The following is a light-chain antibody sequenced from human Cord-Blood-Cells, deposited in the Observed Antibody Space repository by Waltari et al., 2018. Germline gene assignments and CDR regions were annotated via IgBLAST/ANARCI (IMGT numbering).Light chain of an antibody. CDR2: AAS. J-gene: IGKJ2*03. Sequence: SSLSASVGDRVTITCRASQSISSYLNWYQQKPGKAPKLLIYAASSLQSGVPSRFSGSGSGTDFTLTISSLQPEDFATYYCQQSYSTPRSFGQGTKLEIK. CDR1: QSISSY. V-gene: IGKV1-39*01. CDR3: QQSYSTPRS.